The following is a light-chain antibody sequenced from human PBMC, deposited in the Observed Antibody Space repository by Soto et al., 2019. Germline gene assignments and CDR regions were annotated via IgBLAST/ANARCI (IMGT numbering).Light chain of an antibody. J-gene: IGLJ2*01. Sequence: QSALTQPASLSGSPGQSITISCSGTSTDIGKYNVISWYQQHPGKAPKLLIYEVTKRPSWVSNRFSGSKSGHTASLTISGLQAEDEADYYCCSYVGSSTFVFGGGTKLTVL. CDR2: EVT. CDR1: STDIGKYNV. CDR3: CSYVGSSTFV. V-gene: IGLV2-23*02.